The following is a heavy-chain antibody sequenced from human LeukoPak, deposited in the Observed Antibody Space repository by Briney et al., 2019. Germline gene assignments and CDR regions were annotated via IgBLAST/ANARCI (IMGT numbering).Heavy chain of an antibody. D-gene: IGHD3-3*01. V-gene: IGHV3-43*01. CDR1: GFTFDDYT. CDR3: AKDLRFLEWLPASYFDY. J-gene: IGHJ4*02. CDR2: ISWDGGST. Sequence: GGPLRLSCAASGFTFDDYTMHWVRQAPGKGLEWVSLISWDGGSTYYADSVKGRYTISRDNSKNSLYLQMNSLRTEDTALYHCAKDLRFLEWLPASYFDYWGQGTLVTVSS.